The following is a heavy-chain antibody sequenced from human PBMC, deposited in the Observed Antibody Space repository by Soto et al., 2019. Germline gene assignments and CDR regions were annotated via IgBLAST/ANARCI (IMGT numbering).Heavy chain of an antibody. CDR1: GGSISSSSYS. CDR3: ARHGEQPLLGY. V-gene: IGHV4-39*01. D-gene: IGHD1-26*01. CDR2: IYYSGST. Sequence: SETLSLTFTVSGGSISSSSYSWGWIRQPPGKGLEWIGSIYYSGSTYYNPSLKSRVTISVDTSKNQFSLKLSSVTAADTAVYYCARHGEQPLLGYGGQGTLVTVSS. J-gene: IGHJ4*02.